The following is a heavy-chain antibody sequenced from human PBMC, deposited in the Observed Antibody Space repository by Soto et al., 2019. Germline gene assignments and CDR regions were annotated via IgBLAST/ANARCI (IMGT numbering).Heavy chain of an antibody. J-gene: IGHJ6*02. Sequence: QVHLVQSGAEVKKPGSSVRVSCKTSEGTFSSYSFTWVRQAPGQGLELMGDIIPILNTANFAQKFQTRVTITADEPTSTVYMDLSSLSPDDTAVYYCARVDYDSTYGFYYYGLDVWGQGTTVTVSS. V-gene: IGHV1-69*01. CDR1: EGTFSSYS. CDR2: IIPILNTA. CDR3: ARVDYDSTYGFYYYGLDV. D-gene: IGHD3-10*01.